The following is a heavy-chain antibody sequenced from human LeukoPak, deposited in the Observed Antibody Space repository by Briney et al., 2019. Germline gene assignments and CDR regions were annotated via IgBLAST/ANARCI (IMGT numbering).Heavy chain of an antibody. CDR1: GGSFSGYY. J-gene: IGHJ6*03. Sequence: SETLSLTCAVYGGSFSGYYWSWIRQPPGKGLEWIGEINHSGSTNYNPSLKSRVTISVDTSKNQFSLKLSSVTAADTAVYYCARKRGGARNYYYYYMDVWGKGTTVTVSS. D-gene: IGHD6-6*01. CDR2: INHSGST. CDR3: ARKRGGARNYYYYYMDV. V-gene: IGHV4-34*01.